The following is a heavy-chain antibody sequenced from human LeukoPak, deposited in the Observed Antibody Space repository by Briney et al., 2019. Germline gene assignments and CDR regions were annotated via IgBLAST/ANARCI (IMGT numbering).Heavy chain of an antibody. CDR2: INHSGST. CDR1: GGSFSGYY. Sequence: SETLSLTCAVYGGSFSGYYWSWIRQPPGKGLEWIGEINHSGSTIYNPSLKSRVTISVDTSKNQFSLKLSSVTAADTAVYYCARGFSRDIVVVPAADNFDYWGQGTLVTVSS. CDR3: ARGFSRDIVVVPAADNFDY. J-gene: IGHJ4*02. V-gene: IGHV4-34*01. D-gene: IGHD2-2*01.